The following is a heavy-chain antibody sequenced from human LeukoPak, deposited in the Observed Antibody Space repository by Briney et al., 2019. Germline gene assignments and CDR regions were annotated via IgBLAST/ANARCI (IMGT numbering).Heavy chain of an antibody. CDR3: ARSYDSSGYYYDY. CDR2: IPSVGNNM. Sequence: PGGYLRLSCVISESTFSTYSLTWVRQAPGKGLEWVSCIPSVGNNMYYADSVKGRFTVSRDNAKNSLFLQMNSLRVEDTAVYYCARSYDSSGYYYDYWGQGTLVTVSS. J-gene: IGHJ4*02. D-gene: IGHD3-22*01. CDR1: ESTFSTYS. V-gene: IGHV3-48*04.